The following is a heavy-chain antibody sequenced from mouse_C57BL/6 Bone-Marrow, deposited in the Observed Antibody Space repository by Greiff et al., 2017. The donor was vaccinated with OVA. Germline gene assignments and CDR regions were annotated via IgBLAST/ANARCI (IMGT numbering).Heavy chain of an antibody. CDR2: IYPSDSET. CDR1: GYTFTSYW. Sequence: QVQLQQPGAELVRPGSSVKLSCKASGYTFTSYWMDWVKQRPGQGLEWIGNIYPSDSETNYNQKFKDKATLTVDKSSSTAYMQLSSLTSEDYAVYYCARFWYFDVWGTGTTVTVSS. CDR3: ARFWYFDV. V-gene: IGHV1-61*01. J-gene: IGHJ1*03.